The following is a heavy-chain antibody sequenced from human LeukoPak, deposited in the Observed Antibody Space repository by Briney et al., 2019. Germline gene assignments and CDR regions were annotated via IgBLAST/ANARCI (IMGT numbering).Heavy chain of an antibody. CDR2: IIPIFGTA. CDR1: GGTFSSYA. CDR3: AAGRGRWLQFSIDY. Sequence: SVKVSCKASGGTFSSYAISWVRQAPGQGLEWMGGIIPIFGTANYAQKFQGRVTITADESTSTAYMELSSLRSEDTAVYYCAAGRGRWLQFSIDYWGRGTLVTVSS. V-gene: IGHV1-69*01. J-gene: IGHJ4*02. D-gene: IGHD5-24*01.